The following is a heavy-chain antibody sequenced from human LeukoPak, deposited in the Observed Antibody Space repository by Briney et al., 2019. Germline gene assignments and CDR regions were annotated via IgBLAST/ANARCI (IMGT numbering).Heavy chain of an antibody. CDR1: GFTLRNNG. V-gene: IGHV3-33*01. Sequence: GKSLRLSCAASGFTLRNNGMHWVRQAPGKGLEWVAVIWNDGSKEYYADSVKGRFTISRDNSENTLYLQMNSLRGEDTAVYYCARAEKDHAAAAGSDYFDNWGQGTLVTVSS. CDR2: IWNDGSKE. D-gene: IGHD6-25*01. J-gene: IGHJ4*02. CDR3: ARAEKDHAAAAGSDYFDN.